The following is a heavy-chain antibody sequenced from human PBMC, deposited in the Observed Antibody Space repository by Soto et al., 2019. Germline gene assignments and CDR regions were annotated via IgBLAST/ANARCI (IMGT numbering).Heavy chain of an antibody. J-gene: IGHJ5*02. CDR2: ISYDGSNK. V-gene: IGHV3-30-3*01. Sequence: QVQLVESGGGVVQPGRSLRLSCAASGFTFSSYAMHWVRQAPGKGLEWVAVISYDGSNKYYADSVKGRFTISRDNSKNTLYLRMNSLRAEDTAVYYCARELSDCTNGVCPIVGDFWFDPWGQGTLVTVSS. CDR1: GFTFSSYA. D-gene: IGHD2-8*01. CDR3: ARELSDCTNGVCPIVGDFWFDP.